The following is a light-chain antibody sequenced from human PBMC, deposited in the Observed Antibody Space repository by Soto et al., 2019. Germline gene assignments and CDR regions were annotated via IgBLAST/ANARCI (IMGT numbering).Light chain of an antibody. CDR3: QTWGTGIRV. CDR1: SGHSSYA. V-gene: IGLV4-69*01. CDR2: LNSDGSH. Sequence: QPVLTQSPSASASLGASVNLTCTLSSGHSSYAIAWHQQQPEKGPRFLMMLNSDGSHNKGDGIPDRFSGSSSGAERCLTISSLQSEDEADYYCQTWGTGIRVFGGGTKVTVL. J-gene: IGLJ3*02.